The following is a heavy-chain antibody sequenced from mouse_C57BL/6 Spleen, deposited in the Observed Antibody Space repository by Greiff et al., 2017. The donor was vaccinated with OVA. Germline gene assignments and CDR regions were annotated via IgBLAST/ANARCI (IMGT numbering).Heavy chain of an antibody. CDR3: ARHRGYGSSYWYFDV. D-gene: IGHD1-1*01. J-gene: IGHJ1*03. V-gene: IGHV5-6*02. Sequence: VKLVESGGDLVKPGGSLKLSCAASGFTFSSYGMSWVRQTPDKRLEWVATISSGGSYTYYPDSVKGRFTISRDNAKNTLYLQMSSLKSEDTAMYYCARHRGYGSSYWYFDVWGTGTTVTVSS. CDR2: ISSGGSYT. CDR1: GFTFSSYG.